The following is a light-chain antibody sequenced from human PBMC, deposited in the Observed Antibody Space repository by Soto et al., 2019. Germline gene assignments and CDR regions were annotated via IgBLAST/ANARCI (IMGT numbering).Light chain of an antibody. CDR3: QQYTNWPRT. V-gene: IGKV3-15*01. Sequence: EIVMTQSPATLSVSPGERATLSCRASQSVSGNLAWYQQKPCQAPRLLIYGASTRATGIPVRFSGSGSGTDFTLTISSLQSEDFAVYYFQQYTNWPRTFGQGTKVEIK. CDR2: GAS. CDR1: QSVSGN. J-gene: IGKJ1*01.